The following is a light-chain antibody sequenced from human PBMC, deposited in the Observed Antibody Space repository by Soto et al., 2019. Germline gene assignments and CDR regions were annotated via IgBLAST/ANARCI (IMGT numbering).Light chain of an antibody. CDR3: ALFLGSGIGV. J-gene: IGLJ3*02. CDR1: SGSVSTSYY. CDR2: STN. V-gene: IGLV8-61*01. Sequence: QTVVTQEPSFSVSRGGTVTLTCGLSSGSVSTSYYPSWYQQTPGQAPRTLIHSTNTRSSGVPNRFSGSILGNKAALTITAAQADDESDYYCALFLGSGIGVFGGGTKVTVL.